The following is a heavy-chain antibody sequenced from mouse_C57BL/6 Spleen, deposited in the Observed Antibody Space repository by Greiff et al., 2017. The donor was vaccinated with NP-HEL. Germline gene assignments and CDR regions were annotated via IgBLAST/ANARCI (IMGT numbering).Heavy chain of an antibody. J-gene: IGHJ1*03. Sequence: SLKLSCAASGFTFSSYAMSWVRQTPEKRLEWVATISDGGSYTYYPDNVKGRFTISRDNAKNNLYLQMSHLKSEDTAMYYCARGVYYSNLYWYFDVWGTGTTVTVSS. D-gene: IGHD2-5*01. CDR1: GFTFSSYA. CDR2: ISDGGSYT. V-gene: IGHV5-4*01. CDR3: ARGVYYSNLYWYFDV.